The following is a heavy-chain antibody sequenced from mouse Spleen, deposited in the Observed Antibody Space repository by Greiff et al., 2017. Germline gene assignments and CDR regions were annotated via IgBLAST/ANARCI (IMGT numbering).Heavy chain of an antibody. J-gene: IGHJ1*01. CDR2: ISSGGSYT. CDR1: GFTFSSYG. V-gene: IGHV5-6*01. D-gene: IGHD1-2*01. CDR3: ARPFTTANPPLDV. Sequence: EVKLVESGGDLVKPGGSLKLSCAASGFTFSSYGMSWVRQTPDKRLEWVATISSGGSYTYYPDSVKGRFTISRDNAKNTLYLQMSSLKSEDTAMYYCARPFTTANPPLDVWGAGTTVTVSS.